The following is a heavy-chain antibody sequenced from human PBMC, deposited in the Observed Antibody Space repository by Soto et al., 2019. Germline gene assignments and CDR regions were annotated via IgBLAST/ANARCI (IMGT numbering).Heavy chain of an antibody. V-gene: IGHV3-30-3*01. CDR2: ISYDGSNK. J-gene: IGHJ6*02. D-gene: IGHD6-13*01. Sequence: QVQLVESGGGVVQPGRSLRLSCAASGFTFSSYAMHWVRQAPGKGLEWVAVISYDGSNKYYADSVKGRFTISRDNSKNTLYLQMNSLRAEDTAVYYCARAALDGIAAAGDVWGQGTTVTVSS. CDR3: ARAALDGIAAAGDV. CDR1: GFTFSSYA.